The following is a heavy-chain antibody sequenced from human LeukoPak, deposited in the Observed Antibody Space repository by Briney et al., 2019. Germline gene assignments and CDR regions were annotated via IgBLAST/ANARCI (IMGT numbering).Heavy chain of an antibody. CDR1: GYTFTDYY. CDR2: INPNSGGS. V-gene: IGHV1-2*02. D-gene: IGHD3-16*01. Sequence: ASVTVSCKASGYTFTDYYMHWVRPAPGQGLEWMGWINPNSGGSNYAQKVQGRVTMTRDTPISTAYMELSRLRSDDTAVYYCAREVGPLYDYVWGEFLYPRHRFDPWGQGTLVTVSS. CDR3: AREVGPLYDYVWGEFLYPRHRFDP. J-gene: IGHJ5*02.